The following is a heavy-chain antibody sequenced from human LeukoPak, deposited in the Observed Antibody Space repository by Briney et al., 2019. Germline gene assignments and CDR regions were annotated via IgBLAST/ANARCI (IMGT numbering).Heavy chain of an antibody. CDR2: IGGSGGST. J-gene: IGHJ4*02. V-gene: IGHV3-23*01. Sequence: GRCQSLSCGVSVHPYHLCAMRCVSQAPGKGLECVLGIGGSGGSTYYADAVTGRFPISRDNSKNSLYVQMSSLRAEDTSVYYCAKGGDWEPLDYWGQGTLLSVSS. D-gene: IGHD1-26*01. CDR3: AKGGDWEPLDY. CDR1: VHPYHLCA.